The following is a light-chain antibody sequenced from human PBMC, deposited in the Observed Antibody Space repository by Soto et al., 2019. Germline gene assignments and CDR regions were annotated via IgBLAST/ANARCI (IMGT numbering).Light chain of an antibody. CDR2: EVN. J-gene: IGLJ1*01. CDR1: SSDVGGYNY. V-gene: IGLV2-8*01. CDR3: SSYAGSSNV. Sequence: QSVLTQPPSASGSPGQSVAISCTGTSSDVGGYNYVSWYQQHPGEAPKLMIYEVNKRPSGVPDRFSGSKSGNTASLTVSGLQAEDEADYYCSSYAGSSNVFGTGTKVTVL.